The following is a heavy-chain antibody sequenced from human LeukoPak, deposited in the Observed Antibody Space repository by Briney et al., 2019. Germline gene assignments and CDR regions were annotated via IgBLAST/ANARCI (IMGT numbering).Heavy chain of an antibody. J-gene: IGHJ4*02. CDR2: ISSSSNTI. CDR1: GFTFSSYS. CDR3: ARSLRGYSYGYLDY. D-gene: IGHD5-18*01. Sequence: PGGSLRLSXAASGFTFSSYSMNWVRQAPGKGLEWVSYISSSSNTIYYADSVKGRFTISRDNAKNSLYLQMNSLRAEDTAVYYCARSLRGYSYGYLDYWGQGTLVTVSS. V-gene: IGHV3-48*01.